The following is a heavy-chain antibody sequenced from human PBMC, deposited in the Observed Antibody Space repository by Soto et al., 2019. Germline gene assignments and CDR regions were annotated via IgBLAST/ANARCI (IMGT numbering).Heavy chain of an antibody. CDR2: IIPFLGVR. CDR1: GGTFNNYT. J-gene: IGHJ3*02. CDR3: AREDGDYGYAFDI. D-gene: IGHD4-17*01. V-gene: IGHV1-69*08. Sequence: QVQLVQSGAEVKKPGSSVKVSCKASGGTFNNYTITWVRRAPGQGLEWMGRIIPFLGVRKYAQKFQGRVTINADKSTSTAYMELTTLKSEDMAVYYCAREDGDYGYAFDIWGQGTKVTVSS.